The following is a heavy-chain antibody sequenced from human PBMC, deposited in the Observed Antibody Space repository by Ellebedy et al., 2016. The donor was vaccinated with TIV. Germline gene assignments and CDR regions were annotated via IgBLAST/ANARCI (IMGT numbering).Heavy chain of an antibody. V-gene: IGHV1-46*01. CDR1: GYTFTNYY. D-gene: IGHD5-18*01. J-gene: IGHJ4*02. CDR2: INPRGGTT. Sequence: ASVKVSXXAFGYTFTNYYMHWVRQASGHGLEWMGVINPRGGTTAYAQKFQGRVTMTRDTSSSTVYMELSSLRSDDTAVFYCAVRAYGYGGFDYWGQGTLVAVSS. CDR3: AVRAYGYGGFDY.